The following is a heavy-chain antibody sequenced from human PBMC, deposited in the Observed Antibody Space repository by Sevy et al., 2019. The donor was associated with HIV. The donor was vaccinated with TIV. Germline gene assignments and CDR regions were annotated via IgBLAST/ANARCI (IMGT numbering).Heavy chain of an antibody. J-gene: IGHJ4*02. V-gene: IGHV4-39*01. Sequence: SETLSLTCSVSGGSITSKNYFWAWIRQSPGKGLEWIGSIYHSGSTYHSPSLQSRVVISVDTSRSHFSLKLSSVTATDTAVYYCARHSFKHGYRPHYFDYWSQGTLVTVSS. D-gene: IGHD5-18*01. CDR1: GGSITSKNYF. CDR2: IYHSGST. CDR3: ARHSFKHGYRPHYFDY.